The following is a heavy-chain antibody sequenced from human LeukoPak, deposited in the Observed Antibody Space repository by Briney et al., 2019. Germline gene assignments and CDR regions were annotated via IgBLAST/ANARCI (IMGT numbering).Heavy chain of an antibody. Sequence: SETLSLTCTVSGGSISSYYWSWIRQPPGKGLEWVGYIYYSGSTNYNPSLKSRVTISVDTSKNQFSLKLSSVTAADTAVYYCAREGIAAAGVTFDYYYGMDVWGKGTTVTVSS. CDR2: IYYSGST. J-gene: IGHJ6*04. D-gene: IGHD6-13*01. CDR3: AREGIAAAGVTFDYYYGMDV. V-gene: IGHV4-59*01. CDR1: GGSISSYY.